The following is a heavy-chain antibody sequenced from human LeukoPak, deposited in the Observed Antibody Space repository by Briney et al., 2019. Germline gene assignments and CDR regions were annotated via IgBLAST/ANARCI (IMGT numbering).Heavy chain of an antibody. V-gene: IGHV4-59*08. CDR2: ICYSGST. Sequence: PSKTLSLTCFASGGSSSSYYWSWLRPPPAEPLEWIGYICYSGSTNYNPSSKSRLSRSVDTSRIQFSRRLISVTGADTAVYYWARHDRGASIDYWGQGTLGTVSS. D-gene: IGHD3-22*01. J-gene: IGHJ4*02. CDR1: GGSSSSYY. CDR3: ARHDRGASIDY.